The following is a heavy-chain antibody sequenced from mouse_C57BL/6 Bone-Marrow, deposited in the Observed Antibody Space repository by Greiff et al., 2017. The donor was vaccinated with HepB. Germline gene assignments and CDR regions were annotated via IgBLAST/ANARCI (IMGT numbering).Heavy chain of an antibody. D-gene: IGHD2-1*01. CDR2: INYDGSST. V-gene: IGHV5-16*01. CDR1: GFTFSDYY. J-gene: IGHJ4*01. Sequence: EVKVVESEGGLVQPGSSMKLSCTASGFTFSDYYMAWVRQVPEKGLEWVANINYDGSSTYYLDSLKSRFIISRDNAKNILYLQMSSLKSEDTATYYCARSGGNYVRYYAMDYWGQGTSVTVSS. CDR3: ARSGGNYVRYYAMDY.